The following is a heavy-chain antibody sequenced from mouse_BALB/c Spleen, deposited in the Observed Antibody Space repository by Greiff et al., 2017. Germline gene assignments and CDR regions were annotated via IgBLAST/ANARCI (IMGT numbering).Heavy chain of an antibody. CDR2: IDPENGNT. Sequence: VQLQQSGAELVRPGALVKLSCKASGFNFKDYYMHWVKQRPEQGLEWIGWIDPENGNTIYDPKFQGKASITADTSSNTAYLQLSSLTSEDTAVYYCAEASPYYYAMDYWGQGTSVTVSA. D-gene: IGHD6-1*01. CDR3: AEASPYYYAMDY. V-gene: IGHV14-1*02. CDR1: GFNFKDYY. J-gene: IGHJ4*01.